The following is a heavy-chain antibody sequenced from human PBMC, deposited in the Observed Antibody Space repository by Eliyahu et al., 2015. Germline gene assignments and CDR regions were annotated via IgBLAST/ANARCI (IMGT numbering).Heavy chain of an antibody. V-gene: IGHV3-11*06. CDR1: GFXXXAYX. Sequence: QVHLVESGGGLVKPGGSLRLSCAAXGFXXXAYXXSXXRQAPGKGRESVSYISSSSGYANYADSVKGRFTISRDDAKNSLYLQMNSLRAEDTAVYYCARAQTYCGDNCFSDGLGVWGQGTTITVSS. CDR3: ARAQTYCGDNCFSDGLGV. CDR2: ISSSSGYA. J-gene: IGHJ6*02. D-gene: IGHD2-21*02.